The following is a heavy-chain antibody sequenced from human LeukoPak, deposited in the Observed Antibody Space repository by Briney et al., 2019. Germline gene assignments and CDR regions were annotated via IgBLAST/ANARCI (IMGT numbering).Heavy chain of an antibody. V-gene: IGHV1-46*01. CDR1: GYTFTSYY. Sequence: ASVKVSCKASGYTFTSYYMHWVRQAPGQGLEWMGIINPSGGSTSYAQKFQGRVTMTRDMSTSTVYMELSSLRSEDTAVYYCARAPSSGYSDNWFDPWGQGTLVTVSS. D-gene: IGHD3-22*01. J-gene: IGHJ5*02. CDR2: INPSGGST. CDR3: ARAPSSGYSDNWFDP.